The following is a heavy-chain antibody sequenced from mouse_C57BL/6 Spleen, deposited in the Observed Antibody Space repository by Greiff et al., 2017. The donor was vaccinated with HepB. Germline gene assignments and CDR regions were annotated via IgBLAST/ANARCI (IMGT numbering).Heavy chain of an antibody. V-gene: IGHV3-6*01. J-gene: IGHJ4*01. Sequence: EVKLQESGPGLVKPSQSLSLTCSVTGYSITSGYYWNWIRQFPGNKLEWMGYISYDGSNNYNPSLKNRISITRDTSKNQFFLKLNSVTTEDTATYYCARDQGRDAMDYWGQGTSVTVSS. CDR1: GYSITSGYY. CDR3: ARDQGRDAMDY. D-gene: IGHD3-2*02. CDR2: ISYDGSN.